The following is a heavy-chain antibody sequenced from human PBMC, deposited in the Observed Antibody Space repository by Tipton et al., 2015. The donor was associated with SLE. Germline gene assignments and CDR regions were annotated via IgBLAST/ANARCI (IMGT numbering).Heavy chain of an antibody. CDR1: GFTFSNYE. D-gene: IGHD1-7*01. Sequence: GSLRLSCAASGFTFSNYEMNWVRQAPGKGLDWISFISGGGNSIYYADSLKGRFTISRDNAKNSLYLQMNSLRADDTAVYYCARSMEYNWNYGGAFDIWGQGTMVTVSS. CDR3: ARSMEYNWNYGGAFDI. J-gene: IGHJ3*02. V-gene: IGHV3-48*03. CDR2: ISGGGNSI.